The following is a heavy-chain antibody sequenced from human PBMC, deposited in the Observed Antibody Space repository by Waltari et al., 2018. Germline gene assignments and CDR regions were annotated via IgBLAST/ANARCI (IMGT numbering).Heavy chain of an antibody. D-gene: IGHD3-3*01. Sequence: QVQLVQSGAEVKKPGASVKVSCKASGYTFTSYDINWVRQATGQGLEWMGWMNPNSGNTGYAQKFQGRVTMTRNTSISTAYMELSSLRSEDTAVYYCARGAGYDFWSRTPNYYYYGMDVWGQGTTVTVSS. CDR1: GYTFTSYD. CDR3: ARGAGYDFWSRTPNYYYYGMDV. CDR2: MNPNSGNT. V-gene: IGHV1-8*02. J-gene: IGHJ6*02.